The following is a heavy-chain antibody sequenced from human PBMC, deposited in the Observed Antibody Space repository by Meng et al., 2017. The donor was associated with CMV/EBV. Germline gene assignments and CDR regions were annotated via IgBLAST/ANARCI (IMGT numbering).Heavy chain of an antibody. CDR2: IIPIFGTA. V-gene: IGHV1-69*12. D-gene: IGHD2-15*01. Sequence: QVALVRSGAEVTKPGDSVVVSYKASGGTFSSYAISWVRQAPGQVLEWMGGIIPIFGTAKYGQKFQGRVTITADESTSTAYMELSSLRSEDTAVYYCARNQPSRGWSHEDYWGQGTLVTVSS. J-gene: IGHJ4*02. CDR1: GGTFSSYA. CDR3: ARNQPSRGWSHEDY.